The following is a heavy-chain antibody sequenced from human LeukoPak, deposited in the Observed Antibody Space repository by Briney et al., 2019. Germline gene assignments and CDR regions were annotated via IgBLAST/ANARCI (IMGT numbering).Heavy chain of an antibody. Sequence: GGSLRLSCATPGFTVSNSYMSWVRQAPGKGLEWVSVIYSGGTTYYADSVKGRFTISRDNSENTLYLQMNSLRAVDTAVYCCARDTDSSGLYRGFDYWGQGTLVTVSS. J-gene: IGHJ4*02. D-gene: IGHD6-19*01. V-gene: IGHV3-53*01. CDR3: ARDTDSSGLYRGFDY. CDR1: GFTVSNSY. CDR2: IYSGGTT.